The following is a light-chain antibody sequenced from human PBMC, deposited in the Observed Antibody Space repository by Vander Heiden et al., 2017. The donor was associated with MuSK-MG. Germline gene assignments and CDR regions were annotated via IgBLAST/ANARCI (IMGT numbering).Light chain of an antibody. CDR1: QGISNN. Sequence: DIQMTQPPSSLPASAGDSVTITCRPSQGISNNVAWYQQKPGKVPKLLMYAASTLQSGDPSRFSGRGSGTDFTLTISSLQPEDVATDYCQKYNRPWTFGQGTKVEIK. CDR3: QKYNRPWT. CDR2: AAS. V-gene: IGKV1-27*01. J-gene: IGKJ1*01.